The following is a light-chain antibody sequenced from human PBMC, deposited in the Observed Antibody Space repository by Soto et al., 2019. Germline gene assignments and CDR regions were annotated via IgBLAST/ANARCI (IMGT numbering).Light chain of an antibody. CDR3: QQYSSSPWT. CDR2: GAS. V-gene: IGKV3-20*01. Sequence: VVSATLSSRAGPPVSITYLTWYQQKPGQAPRLLIFGASNRATGIPDRFSGSGSGTDFTLTISRLEPEDFAVYYCQQYSSSPWTFGQGTKVDIK. CDR1: PPVSITY. J-gene: IGKJ1*01.